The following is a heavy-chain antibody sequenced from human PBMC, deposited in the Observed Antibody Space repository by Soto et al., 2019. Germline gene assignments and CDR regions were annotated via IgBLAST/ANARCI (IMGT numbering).Heavy chain of an antibody. Sequence: GGSLRLSCAASGFTFSSYSMNWVRQAPGKGLEWVSSISSSSSYIYYADSVKGRFTISRDNAKNSLYLQMNSLRAEDTAVYYCARDKGHIVVVPAAIGIDYWGQGTLVTVSS. CDR2: ISSSSSYI. V-gene: IGHV3-21*01. CDR3: ARDKGHIVVVPAAIGIDY. J-gene: IGHJ4*02. D-gene: IGHD2-2*02. CDR1: GFTFSSYS.